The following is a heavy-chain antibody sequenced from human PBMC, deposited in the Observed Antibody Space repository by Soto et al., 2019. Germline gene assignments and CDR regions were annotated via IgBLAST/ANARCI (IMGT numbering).Heavy chain of an antibody. D-gene: IGHD1-1*01. CDR2: IKQDGSEK. V-gene: IGHV3-7*01. J-gene: IGHJ4*02. CDR3: VRGDRTTGTLWGY. CDR1: GFTFSSYW. Sequence: EVQLVESGGGLVQPGGSLRLSCAASGFTFSSYWMSWVRQAPGKGLEWVANIKQDGSEKYYVDSVKGRFTISRDNAKNSLYLQMNSLRAEDTAVYYCVRGDRTTGTLWGYWGQGTLVTVSS.